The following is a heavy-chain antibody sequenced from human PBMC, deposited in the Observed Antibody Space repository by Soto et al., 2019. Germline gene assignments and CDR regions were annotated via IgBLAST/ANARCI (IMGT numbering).Heavy chain of an antibody. CDR1: GGSISSYY. V-gene: IGHV4-59*01. Sequence: QVQLQESGPGLVKPSETLSLTCTVSGGSISSYYWSWIRQPPGKGLEWIGYIYYSGSTNYNPSLKSRVIISVDTSKNQFSLKLSSVTAADTAVYYCARGTTGTTSDFDYWGQGTLVTVSS. D-gene: IGHD1-1*01. CDR3: ARGTTGTTSDFDY. CDR2: IYYSGST. J-gene: IGHJ4*02.